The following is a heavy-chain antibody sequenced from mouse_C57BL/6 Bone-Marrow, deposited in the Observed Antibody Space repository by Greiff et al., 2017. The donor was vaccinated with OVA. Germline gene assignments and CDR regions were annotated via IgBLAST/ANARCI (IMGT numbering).Heavy chain of an antibody. V-gene: IGHV1-61*01. CDR3: ARSDYEAYWYFDV. CDR2: IYPSDSET. J-gene: IGHJ1*03. CDR1: GYTFTSYW. Sequence: QVHVKQPGAELVRPGSSVKLSCKASGYTFTSYWMDWVKQRPGQGLEWIGNIYPSDSETHYNQKFKDKATLTVDKSSSTAYMQLSSLTSEDSAVYYCARSDYEAYWYFDVWGTGTTVTVSS. D-gene: IGHD2-4*01.